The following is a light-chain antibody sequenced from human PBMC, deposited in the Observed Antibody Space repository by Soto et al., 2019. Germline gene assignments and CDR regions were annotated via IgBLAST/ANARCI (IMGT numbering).Light chain of an antibody. Sequence: DIQMTQSPSTLSASVGDRVTITCRASQSIRSWLAWYQQKPGKAPKLLIFDASSLESGVPLRFSGSGSGTDFTLTISSLQPDDFATYYCQHYNDYQWTFGHGPRVEIK. CDR3: QHYNDYQWT. CDR2: DAS. CDR1: QSIRSW. J-gene: IGKJ1*01. V-gene: IGKV1-5*01.